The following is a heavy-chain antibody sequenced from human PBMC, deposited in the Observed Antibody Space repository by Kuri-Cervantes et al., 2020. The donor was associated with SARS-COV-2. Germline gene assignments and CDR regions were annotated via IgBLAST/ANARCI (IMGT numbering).Heavy chain of an antibody. D-gene: IGHD3-22*01. J-gene: IGHJ2*01. CDR1: GGSFSGYY. CDR3: ARGGRYYYDSSGRGWYFDL. CDR2: INHSGST. V-gene: IGHV4-34*01. Sequence: SETLSLTCAVYGGSFSGYYWSWIRQPPGKGLEWIGEINHSGSTNYNPSLKSRVTISVDTSKNQFSLKLSSVTAADTAVYYCARGGRYYYDSSGRGWYFDLWGRGTLVTVSS.